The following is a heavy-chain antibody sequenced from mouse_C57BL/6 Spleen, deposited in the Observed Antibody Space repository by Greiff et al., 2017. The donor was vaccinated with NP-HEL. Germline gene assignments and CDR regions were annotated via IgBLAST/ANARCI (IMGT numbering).Heavy chain of an antibody. CDR3: ANWDGFAY. Sequence: VQLQQSGPELVKPGASVKISCKASGYSFTGYYMNWVKQSPEKSLEWIGEINPSTGGTTYNQKFKAKATLTVDKSSSTAYMQLKSLTSEDSAVYYCANWDGFAYWGQGTLVTVSA. CDR2: INPSTGGT. V-gene: IGHV1-42*01. J-gene: IGHJ3*01. CDR1: GYSFTGYY. D-gene: IGHD4-1*01.